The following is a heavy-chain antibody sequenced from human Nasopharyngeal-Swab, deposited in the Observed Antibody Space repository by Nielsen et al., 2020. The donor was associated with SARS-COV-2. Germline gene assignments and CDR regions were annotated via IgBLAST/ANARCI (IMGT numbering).Heavy chain of an antibody. D-gene: IGHD3-3*01. Sequence: GESLKISCAASGFTFNNYNFNCVRQAPGKGLEWVSSISSSHSYIYYADPVKGRFTISRDNAKNSLYLQMNSLRAEDTAVYYCARDGLDYDFWSAYFMDVWGQGTTVTVSS. J-gene: IGHJ6*02. V-gene: IGHV3-21*01. CDR1: GFTFNNYN. CDR2: ISSSHSYI. CDR3: ARDGLDYDFWSAYFMDV.